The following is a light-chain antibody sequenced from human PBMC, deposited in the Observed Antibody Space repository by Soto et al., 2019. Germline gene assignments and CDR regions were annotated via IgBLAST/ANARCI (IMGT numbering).Light chain of an antibody. Sequence: QSVLTQPASVSVSPGQSITISCTGTSSDVGSYNLVSWYQQHPDKAPKLMIYEGSKRPSGVSNRFSGSKSGNTASLTISGLQAEDEADYYCCSYAGSSTVVFGGGTKVTV. J-gene: IGLJ2*01. CDR3: CSYAGSSTVV. CDR1: SSDVGSYNL. CDR2: EGS. V-gene: IGLV2-23*01.